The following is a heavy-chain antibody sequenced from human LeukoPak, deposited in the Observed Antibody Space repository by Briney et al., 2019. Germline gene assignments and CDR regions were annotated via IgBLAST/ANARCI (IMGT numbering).Heavy chain of an antibody. CDR1: GGSFSGYY. CDR2: INNRGST. CDR3: ARGRSSIAVAGTPYYYYCMDV. J-gene: IGHJ6*03. Sequence: SETLSLTCAVNGGSFSGYYWSWIRQPPGKGLEWIGEINNRGSTNYNPSLKSRVTISVDPSKNQFSLKVRSVTAADRAVYYCARGRSSIAVAGTPYYYYCMDVWGKGTTVTVSS. V-gene: IGHV4-34*01. D-gene: IGHD6-19*01.